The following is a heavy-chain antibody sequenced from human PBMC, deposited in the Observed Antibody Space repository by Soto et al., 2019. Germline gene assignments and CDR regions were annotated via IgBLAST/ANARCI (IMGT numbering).Heavy chain of an antibody. D-gene: IGHD3-3*01. V-gene: IGHV3-9*01. CDR2: ISWNSGSI. J-gene: IGHJ4*02. Sequence: GGSLRLSCAASGFTFDDYAMHWVRQAPGKGLEWVSGISWNSGSIGYADSVKGRFTISRDDAKNSLYLQMNSLRAEDTALYYCATDLHYDFLSGFFDYWGQGTLVTVSS. CDR3: ATDLHYDFLSGFFDY. CDR1: GFTFDDYA.